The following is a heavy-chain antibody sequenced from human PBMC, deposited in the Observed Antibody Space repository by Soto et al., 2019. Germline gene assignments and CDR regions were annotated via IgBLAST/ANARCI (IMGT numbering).Heavy chain of an antibody. CDR1: GFTFSSYG. J-gene: IGHJ4*01. CDR2: ISYDGSNK. D-gene: IGHD2-2*01. V-gene: IGHV3-30*03. Sequence: QVQLVESGGGVVQPGRSLRLSCAASGFTFSSYGMHWVRQAPGKGLEWVAVISYDGSNKYYADSVKGRFTISRDNSKNTLYLQMNSLRAEDTAVYYCALGDCSSSSCRSIDYWGHGTLVTVSS. CDR3: ALGDCSSSSCRSIDY.